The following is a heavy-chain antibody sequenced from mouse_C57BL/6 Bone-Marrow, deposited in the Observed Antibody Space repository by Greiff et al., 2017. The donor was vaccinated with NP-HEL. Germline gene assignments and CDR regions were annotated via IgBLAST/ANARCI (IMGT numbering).Heavy chain of an antibody. CDR1: GFNITDDY. CDR3: TTGIYYDYDGWYFDV. D-gene: IGHD2-4*01. J-gene: IGHJ1*03. V-gene: IGHV14-4*01. CDR2: IDPENGDT. Sequence: EVQLQQSGAELVRPGASVKLSCTASGFNITDDYMHWVKQRPEQGLEWIGWIDPENGDTEYASKFQGKATITADTSSNTAYLQLSSLTSEDTAVYYCTTGIYYDYDGWYFDVWGTGTTVTGSS.